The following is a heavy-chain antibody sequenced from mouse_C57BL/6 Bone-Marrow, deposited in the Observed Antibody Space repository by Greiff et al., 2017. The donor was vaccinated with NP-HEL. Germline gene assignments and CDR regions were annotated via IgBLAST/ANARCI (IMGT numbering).Heavy chain of an antibody. CDR3: ARTHYSNYMYYFDY. V-gene: IGHV1-19*01. Sequence: VQLQQSGPVLVEPGASVKMSCKASGYTFTDYYMNWVKQSHGKSLEWIGVINPYTGGTSYNPKFKGKATLTVDKSSSTAYMALNSLTSEDSAVYYCARTHYSNYMYYFDYWGQGTTLTVSS. CDR1: GYTFTDYY. D-gene: IGHD2-5*01. J-gene: IGHJ2*01. CDR2: INPYTGGT.